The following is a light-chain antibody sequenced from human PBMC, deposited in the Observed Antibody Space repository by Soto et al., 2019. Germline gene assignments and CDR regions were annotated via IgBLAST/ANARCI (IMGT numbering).Light chain of an antibody. V-gene: IGLV2-14*01. CDR1: SSDIGPYNY. CDR2: EVT. J-gene: IGLJ1*01. CDR3: SSYSSSATPYV. Sequence: QSALTQPASVSGSPGQSITISCIGTSSDIGPYNYVSWYQQHPDKAPKLILYEVTNRPSGASDRFSGSKSGNAAFLTISGLQAEDEADYYCSSYSSSATPYVFGTGTKATV.